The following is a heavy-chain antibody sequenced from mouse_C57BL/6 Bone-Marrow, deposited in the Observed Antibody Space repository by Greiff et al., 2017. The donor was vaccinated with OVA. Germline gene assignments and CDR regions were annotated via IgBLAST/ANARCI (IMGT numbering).Heavy chain of an antibody. CDR2: IDPEDGDT. CDR3: ARYRGKGYFDY. J-gene: IGHJ2*01. CDR1: GFNIKDYY. V-gene: IGHV14-2*01. D-gene: IGHD1-1*02. Sequence: EVKLMESGAELVKPGASVKLSCAASGFNIKDYYMHWVKQRPEQGLEWIGRIDPEDGDTKYAPKFQGKATITADTSSNTAYLQLRSLTSEDTAVYYCARYRGKGYFDYWGQGTTLTVSS.